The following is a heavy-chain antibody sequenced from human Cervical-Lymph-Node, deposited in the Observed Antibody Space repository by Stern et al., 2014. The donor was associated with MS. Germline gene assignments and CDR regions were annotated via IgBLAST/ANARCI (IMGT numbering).Heavy chain of an antibody. CDR3: ARDGGYCTGGVCYNFDY. D-gene: IGHD2-8*02. CDR1: GGTFSSYA. CDR2: IITIFGTA. V-gene: IGHV1-69*01. Sequence: QVQLVQSGAEVKKPGSSVKVSCKASGGTFSSYAISWVRQAPGQGLEWMGGIITIFGTANYAQKFQGRVTITADESTSTAYMELSSLRSEDTAVYYCARDGGYCTGGVCYNFDYWGQGTLVTVSS. J-gene: IGHJ4*02.